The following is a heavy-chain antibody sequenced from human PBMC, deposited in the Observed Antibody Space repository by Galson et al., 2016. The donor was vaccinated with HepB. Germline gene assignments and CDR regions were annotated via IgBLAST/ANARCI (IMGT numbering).Heavy chain of an antibody. CDR1: GGTFSSYG. D-gene: IGHD3-22*01. CDR2: IIPISGST. V-gene: IGHV1-69*13. CDR3: ARGPSLVVAQFDY. Sequence: QSGAEVKKPGTSVKVSCKASGGTFSSYGISWVRQAPGQGLEWMGGIIPISGSTNYAQKFQGRVTITADESTSTAYMELTSLRYDDTAVYYCARGPSLVVAQFDYWGQGTLVTVSS. J-gene: IGHJ4*02.